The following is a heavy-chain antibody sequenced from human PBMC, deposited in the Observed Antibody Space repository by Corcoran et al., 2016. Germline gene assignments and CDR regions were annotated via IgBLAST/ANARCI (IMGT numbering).Heavy chain of an antibody. CDR2: IKSDGAGA. V-gene: IGHV3-74*01. CDR3: ARDVAYGSFD. CDR1: GFTFRSSW. D-gene: IGHD6-19*01. Sequence: EVHLVESGGGLVQPGGSLRLSCAASGFTFRSSWMHWIRQAPGKGLVWVSHIKSDGAGASYADSVKGRFTISRDDAKNTVYLQMNSLRAEDTAVVYCARDVAYGSFDWGQGTLVTVSS. J-gene: IGHJ4*02.